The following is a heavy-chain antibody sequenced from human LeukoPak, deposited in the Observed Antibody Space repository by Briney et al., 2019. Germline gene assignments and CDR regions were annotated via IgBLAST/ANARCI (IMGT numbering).Heavy chain of an antibody. CDR2: INPSGGST. CDR3: ARDFSEYSSSWYRFDY. CDR1: GYTFTSYY. J-gene: IGHJ4*02. D-gene: IGHD6-13*01. V-gene: IGHV1-46*01. Sequence: ASVKVSCKASGYTFTSYYMHWVRQAPGQGLEWMGIINPSGGSTSYAQKFQGRVTMTRDTSTSTVYMELSSLRSEDTAVYYCARDFSEYSSSWYRFDYWGQGTLVTVSS.